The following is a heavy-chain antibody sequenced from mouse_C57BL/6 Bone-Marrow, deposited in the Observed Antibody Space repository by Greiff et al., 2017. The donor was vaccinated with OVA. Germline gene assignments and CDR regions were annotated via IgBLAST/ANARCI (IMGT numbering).Heavy chain of an antibody. CDR1: GFSLSTFGMG. V-gene: IGHV8-8*01. CDR3: ARIAPPYYEYDGWYFDV. CDR2: IWWDDDK. D-gene: IGHD2-4*01. J-gene: IGHJ1*03. Sequence: QVTLKVSGPGILQPSQTLSLTCSFSGFSLSTFGMGVGWIRQPSGKGLEWLAHIWWDDDKYYNPALKSRLTISKATSKNQVFLTIANVDTADTATYDCARIAPPYYEYDGWYFDVWGTGTTVTVSS.